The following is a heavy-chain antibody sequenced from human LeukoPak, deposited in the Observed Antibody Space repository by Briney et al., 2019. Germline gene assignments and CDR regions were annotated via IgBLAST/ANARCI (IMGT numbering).Heavy chain of an antibody. CDR2: INPNSGST. Sequence: ASVKVSCKASGYTFTGYYMHWVRQAPGQGLEWMGRINPNSGSTNYAQKFQGRVTMTRDTSISTAYMELSRLRSDDTAVYYCARLAGTQYDYAPPDIWGQGTMVTVSS. D-gene: IGHD3-16*01. J-gene: IGHJ3*02. CDR1: GYTFTGYY. V-gene: IGHV1-2*06. CDR3: ARLAGTQYDYAPPDI.